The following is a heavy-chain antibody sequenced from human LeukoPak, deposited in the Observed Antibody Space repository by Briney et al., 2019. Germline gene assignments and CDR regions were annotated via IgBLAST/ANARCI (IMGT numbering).Heavy chain of an antibody. CDR2: IIPIFGTA. J-gene: IGHJ4*02. Sequence: SVKVACKASGYIFMKYGISWVRQAPGQGLEWMGGIIPIFGTANYAQKFQGRVTITADESTSTAYMELSSLRSEDTAVYYCARGKPNSSSWYGGHYWGQGTLVTVSS. V-gene: IGHV1-69*13. CDR1: GYIFMKYG. D-gene: IGHD6-13*01. CDR3: ARGKPNSSSWYGGHY.